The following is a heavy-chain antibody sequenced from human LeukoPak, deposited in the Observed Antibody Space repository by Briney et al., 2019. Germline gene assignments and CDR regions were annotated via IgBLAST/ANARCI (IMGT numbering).Heavy chain of an antibody. Sequence: GASVKVSCKASGYTFTGYYIHWVRQAPGQGLEWMGWINPSSGDTNYAQKFQGRVTMTRDTSISTAYMELNSLISDDTAVFYCARNSEGYSSSRYPDYWGQGTVVTVSS. CDR2: INPSSGDT. CDR1: GYTFTGYY. CDR3: ARNSEGYSSSRYPDY. D-gene: IGHD6-13*01. V-gene: IGHV1-2*02. J-gene: IGHJ4*02.